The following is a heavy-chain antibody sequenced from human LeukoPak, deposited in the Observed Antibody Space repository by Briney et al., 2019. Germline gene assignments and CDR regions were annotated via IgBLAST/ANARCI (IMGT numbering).Heavy chain of an antibody. J-gene: IGHJ4*02. Sequence: ASVKVSCKASGYTFTSYGISWVRQAPGQGLEWMGWISAYNGNTNYARKLQGRVTMTTDTSTSTAYMELRSLRSDDTAVYYCARDGSSSYELMLDYWGQGTLVTVSS. CDR2: ISAYNGNT. CDR3: ARDGSSSYELMLDY. D-gene: IGHD6-13*01. V-gene: IGHV1-18*01. CDR1: GYTFTSYG.